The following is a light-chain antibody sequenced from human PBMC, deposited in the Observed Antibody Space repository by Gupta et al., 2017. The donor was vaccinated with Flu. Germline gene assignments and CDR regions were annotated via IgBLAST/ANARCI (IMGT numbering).Light chain of an antibody. Sequence: LSTRATLCVSSWLAWYHHKPAQAPSRVYYAVSNRDTGIPPRFSGSGSGTDFTLTISSLGPQGFANYYCLQRTNWPPGFGP. CDR3: LQRTNWPPG. CDR1: LCVSSW. V-gene: IGKV3-11*01. CDR2: AVS. J-gene: IGKJ3*01.